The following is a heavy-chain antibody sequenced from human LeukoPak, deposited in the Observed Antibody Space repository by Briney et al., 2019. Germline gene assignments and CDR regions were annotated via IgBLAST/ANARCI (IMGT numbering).Heavy chain of an antibody. D-gene: IGHD3-10*01. Sequence: SVKVSCKASGFTFTSSSMQWVRQARGQRLEWIGWIVVGSGNTNYAQKFQERVTITRDISTSTAYMELSRLRSEDTAVYYCGGSGFYYYYGMDVWGQGTTVAVSS. CDR1: GFTFTSSS. CDR2: IVVGSGNT. V-gene: IGHV1-58*02. J-gene: IGHJ6*02. CDR3: GGSGFYYYYGMDV.